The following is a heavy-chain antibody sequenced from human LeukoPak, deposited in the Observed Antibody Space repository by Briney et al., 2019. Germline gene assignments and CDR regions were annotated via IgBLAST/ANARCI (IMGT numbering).Heavy chain of an antibody. J-gene: IGHJ4*02. Sequence: SETLSLTCTVSGGSVSSYYWSWIRQPPGKGLEWIGNIYYSGSTYYNLSLKSRVTISVDASKNQFSLKLSSVTAADTAVYYCARDVRAAAGNAGFDYWGQGTLVTVSS. CDR1: GGSVSSYY. V-gene: IGHV4-59*02. CDR3: ARDVRAAAGNAGFDY. CDR2: IYYSGST. D-gene: IGHD6-13*01.